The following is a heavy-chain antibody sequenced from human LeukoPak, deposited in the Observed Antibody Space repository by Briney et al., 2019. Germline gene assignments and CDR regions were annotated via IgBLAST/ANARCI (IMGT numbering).Heavy chain of an antibody. CDR3: ARRGTVTHGVWFDP. CDR1: GGSISSYY. Sequence: SETPSLTCTVSGGSISSYYWSWIRQPPGKGLEWIGYIYYSGSTNYNPSLKSRVTISVDTSKNQFSLKLSSVTAADTAVYYCARRGTVTHGVWFDPWGQGTLVTVSS. D-gene: IGHD4-17*01. J-gene: IGHJ5*02. CDR2: IYYSGST. V-gene: IGHV4-59*01.